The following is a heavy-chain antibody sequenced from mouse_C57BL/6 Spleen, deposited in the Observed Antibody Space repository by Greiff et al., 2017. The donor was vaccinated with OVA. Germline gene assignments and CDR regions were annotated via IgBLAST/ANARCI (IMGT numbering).Heavy chain of an antibody. V-gene: IGHV1-22*01. CDR3: ARDGYYGDYAMDY. D-gene: IGHD2-3*01. J-gene: IGHJ4*01. Sequence: VQLKESGPELVKPGASVKMSCKASGYTFTDYNLHWVKQSHGKSLEWIGYINPNNGGTSYNQKFKGKATLTVNKSSSTAYMELRSLTSEDSAVYYCARDGYYGDYAMDYWGQGTSVTVSS. CDR2: INPNNGGT. CDR1: GYTFTDYN.